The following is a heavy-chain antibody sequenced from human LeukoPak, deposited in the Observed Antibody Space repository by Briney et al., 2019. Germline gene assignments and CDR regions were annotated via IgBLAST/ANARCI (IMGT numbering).Heavy chain of an antibody. CDR3: ARVIVATITYLDY. CDR1: GYSISSGYY. Sequence: SETLSLTCTVSGYSISSGYYWGWIRQPPGKGLEWIGSIYNSGSTYYNPSLKSRVTISVDTSKNQFSLKLSSVTAADTAVYYCARVIVATITYLDYWGQGTLVTVSS. D-gene: IGHD5-12*01. V-gene: IGHV4-38-2*02. CDR2: IYNSGST. J-gene: IGHJ4*02.